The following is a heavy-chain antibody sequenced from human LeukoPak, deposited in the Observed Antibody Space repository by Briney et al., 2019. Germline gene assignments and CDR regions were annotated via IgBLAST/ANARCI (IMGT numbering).Heavy chain of an antibody. CDR1: EFTFGDYA. CDR3: TRGGIVATIGYGMDV. CDR2: IRNEAFGGTI. V-gene: IGHV3-49*04. D-gene: IGHD5-12*01. Sequence: GGSLRLSCTASEFTFGDYALSWVRQAPGKGLEWVGLIRNEAFGGTIEYAATVEGRFSIPRDNSKSIAYLQMNSLQTEDTAVYYCTRGGIVATIGYGMDVWGQGTTVTVFS. J-gene: IGHJ6*02.